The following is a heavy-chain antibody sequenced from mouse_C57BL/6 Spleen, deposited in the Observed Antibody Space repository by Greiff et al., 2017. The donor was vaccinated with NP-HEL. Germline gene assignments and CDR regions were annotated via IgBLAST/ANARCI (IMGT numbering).Heavy chain of an antibody. CDR1: GFTFSDYG. CDR2: ISSGSSTI. J-gene: IGHJ2*01. CDR3: ARRDGYSYYFDY. D-gene: IGHD2-3*01. Sequence: EVKLQESGGGLVKPGGSLKLSCAASGFTFSDYGMHWVRQAPEKGLEWVAYISSGSSTIYYADTVKGRFTISRDNAKNTLFLQMTSLRSEDTAMYYCARRDGYSYYFDYWGQGTTLTVSS. V-gene: IGHV5-17*01.